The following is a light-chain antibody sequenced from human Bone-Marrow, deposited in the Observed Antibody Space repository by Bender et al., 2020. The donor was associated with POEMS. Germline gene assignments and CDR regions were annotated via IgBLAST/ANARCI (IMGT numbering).Light chain of an antibody. CDR3: QSYDNSLGGWV. Sequence: QSALTQPASVSGSPGQSITISCTGTSSDIGTYNYVSWYQQHPGKAPKLMIYDVSDRPSGVSTRFSGSKSGTSASLAITGLQAEDEGDYYCQSYDNSLGGWVFGGGTKLTVL. V-gene: IGLV2-14*01. CDR2: DVS. CDR1: SSDIGTYNY. J-gene: IGLJ3*02.